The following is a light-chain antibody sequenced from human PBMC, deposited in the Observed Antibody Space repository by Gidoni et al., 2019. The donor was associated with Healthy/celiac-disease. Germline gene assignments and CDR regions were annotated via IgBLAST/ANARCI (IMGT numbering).Light chain of an antibody. V-gene: IGKV1-39*01. CDR3: QQSYSTPLT. J-gene: IGKJ2*01. Sequence: DIQMTQSPSSLSASVGDRVTITCRASQSISSYLNWYQQKPGKAPKLLIYAASSLQSGVPSRFSGSGSGTDFTLTISSLQPEDFATYYCQQSYSTPLTFXQXTKLXFK. CDR1: QSISSY. CDR2: AAS.